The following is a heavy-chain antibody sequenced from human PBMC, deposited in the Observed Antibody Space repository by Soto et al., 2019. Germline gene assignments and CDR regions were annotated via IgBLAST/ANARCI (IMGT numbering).Heavy chain of an antibody. J-gene: IGHJ4*01. CDR2: IYYTGTT. D-gene: IGHD3-22*01. Sequence: SETLSLTCNVPNSPISDFYWSWFRQPPGQGLEWVGYIYYTGTTTYNPSLRSRVDISIDASKSQFSLDLRSVTAADTAVYYCARLGGYYQAFDSWGHGALVTVS. CDR3: ARLGGYYQAFDS. CDR1: NSPISDFY. V-gene: IGHV4-59*08.